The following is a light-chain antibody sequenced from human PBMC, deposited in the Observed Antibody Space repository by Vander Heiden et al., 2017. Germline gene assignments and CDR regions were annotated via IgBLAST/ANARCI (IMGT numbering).Light chain of an antibody. Sequence: SYVLTPPPSVSVAAGPFATSTCGGNNIGSKEVHWYKQRPGQAPELVLYDDRHRPSGISERFSGANTGNTATLTIFGVEAGDEAAYCCQVWHSDTEHKVVVGGGTQTTVL. CDR2: DDR. V-gene: IGLV3-21*02. J-gene: IGLJ3*02. CDR3: QVWHSDTEHKVV. CDR1: NIGSKE.